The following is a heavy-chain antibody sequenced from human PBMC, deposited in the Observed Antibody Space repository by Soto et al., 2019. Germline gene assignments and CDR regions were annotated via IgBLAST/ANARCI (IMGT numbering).Heavy chain of an antibody. CDR2: FDPEDGET. Sequence: AASVKVSCKVSGYTLTELSMHWVRQAPGKGREWMGGFDPEDGETIYAQKFQGRVTMTEHTPEDTAYMELSSMRSEDTAVYYCATSITIFVPYYYYYMAAWGKGTTVTVSS. V-gene: IGHV1-24*01. J-gene: IGHJ6*03. CDR1: GYTLTELS. D-gene: IGHD3-3*01. CDR3: ATSITIFVPYYYYYMAA.